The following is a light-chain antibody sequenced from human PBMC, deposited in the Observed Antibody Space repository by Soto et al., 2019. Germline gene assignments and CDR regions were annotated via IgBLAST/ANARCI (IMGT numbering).Light chain of an antibody. CDR1: SSDVGGYNY. CDR2: DVG. CDR3: SSYTSSNTEV. J-gene: IGLJ1*01. V-gene: IGLV2-14*01. Sequence: QSVLTQPASVSGSPGQSITISCTGTSSDVGGYNYVSWYQQHPGKAPKLIIYDVGSRPSGVSNRFSGSKSGNTASLTISGLQAEDEADYYCSSYTSSNTEVFGTGTKVTVL.